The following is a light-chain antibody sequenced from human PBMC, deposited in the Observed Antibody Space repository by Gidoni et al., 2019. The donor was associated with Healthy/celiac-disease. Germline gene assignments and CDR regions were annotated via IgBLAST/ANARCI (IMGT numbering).Light chain of an antibody. CDR1: QSISSW. CDR2: KAS. CDR3: QQYNSYVLT. Sequence: DIQMTQSPSTLSASVGDRVTITCRARQSISSWLAWYQQKPGKAPKLLIYKASSLESRVPSRFSGSGSGTEFTLTISSLQPDDFATYYCQQYNSYVLTFGGGTKVEIK. V-gene: IGKV1-5*03. J-gene: IGKJ4*01.